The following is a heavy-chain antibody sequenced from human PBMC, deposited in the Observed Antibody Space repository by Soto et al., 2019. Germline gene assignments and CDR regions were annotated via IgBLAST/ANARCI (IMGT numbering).Heavy chain of an antibody. Sequence: GESLKISCKGSGYSFTSYWISWVRQMPGKGLEWMGRIDPSDSYTNYSPSFQGTVTISADRSISTAYLQWSSLKASDTAMYYCARRGYSYGYHYYGMDVWGQGTTVTVSS. CDR2: IDPSDSYT. J-gene: IGHJ6*02. V-gene: IGHV5-10-1*01. CDR1: GYSFTSYW. CDR3: ARRGYSYGYHYYGMDV. D-gene: IGHD5-18*01.